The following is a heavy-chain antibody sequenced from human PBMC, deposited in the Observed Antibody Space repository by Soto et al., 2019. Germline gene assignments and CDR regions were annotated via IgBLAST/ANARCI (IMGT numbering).Heavy chain of an antibody. J-gene: IGHJ4*02. CDR3: EGGDF. V-gene: IGHV4-34*01. CDR1: GGSFSGYF. Sequence: QLHLQQWGPGSLKTSETLSLTCAVSGGSFSGYFWSWFRHSPGKGLEWIGEIDESGKTDYNPTFQRRLAVSVDTSKHPFSLRLTFVTAPYTAVYYCEGGDFWGQGTQVTVSS. CDR2: IDESGKT.